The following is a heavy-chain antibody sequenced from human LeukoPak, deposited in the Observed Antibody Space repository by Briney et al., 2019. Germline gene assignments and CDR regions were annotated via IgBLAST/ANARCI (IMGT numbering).Heavy chain of an antibody. CDR1: GFTVSSNY. CDR3: ARWVVTIAAADY. CDR2: IYSGGST. D-gene: IGHD6-13*01. J-gene: IGHJ4*02. V-gene: IGHV3-53*01. Sequence: GGSLRLSCAASGFTVSSNYMSWVRQAPGKGLEWVSVIYSGGSTYYADSVKGRFTISRDNSKNTLYLQMNSLRAEDTAVYYCARWVVTIAAADYWGQGTLVTVSS.